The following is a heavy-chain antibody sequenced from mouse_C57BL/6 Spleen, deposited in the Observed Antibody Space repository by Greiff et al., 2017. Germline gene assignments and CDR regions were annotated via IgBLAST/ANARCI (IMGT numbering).Heavy chain of an antibody. CDR3: ARSYYGYDDYAMDY. CDR1: GFNIKDYY. CDR2: IDPEDGET. V-gene: IGHV14-2*01. D-gene: IGHD2-2*01. J-gene: IGHJ4*01. Sequence: VQLQQSGAELVKPGASVKLSCTASGFNIKDYYMHWVKQRTEQGLAWIGRIDPEDGETKYAPQFQGKATITADTSSNTAYLQLSSLTSEDTAVYYCARSYYGYDDYAMDYWGQGTSVTVSS.